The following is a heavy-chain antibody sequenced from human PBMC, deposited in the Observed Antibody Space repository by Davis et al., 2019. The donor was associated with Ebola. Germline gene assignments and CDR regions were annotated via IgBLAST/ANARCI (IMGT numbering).Heavy chain of an antibody. CDR3: ARTTGVAKFDY. CDR2: IFSNDEK. CDR1: GFSLSNSRMG. V-gene: IGHV2-26*01. D-gene: IGHD6-13*01. J-gene: IGHJ4*02. Sequence: SGPTLVKPTETLTLTCSVSGFSLSNSRMGVSWIRQPPGKALEWLAHIFSNDEKSYRSSLKSRLTISRDTSKSQVRLTMTNMDPMDTATYYCARTTGVAKFDYWGQGTLVSVSS.